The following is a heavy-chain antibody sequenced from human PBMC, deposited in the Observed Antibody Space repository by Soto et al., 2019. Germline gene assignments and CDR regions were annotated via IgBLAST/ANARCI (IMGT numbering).Heavy chain of an antibody. CDR3: ARLHNERSGDAFDL. J-gene: IGHJ3*01. CDR2: IYPDDSDT. Sequence: GESLKICFKASDDNFRVHWIGLVRQVPGRGLEWMGIIYPDDSDTRYSPSSQGQVTMSADKSIKTVYLQWTSLRASDTAMYYCARLHNERSGDAFDLWGQGTKVTVSS. D-gene: IGHD3-10*01. CDR1: DDNFRVHW. V-gene: IGHV5-51*01.